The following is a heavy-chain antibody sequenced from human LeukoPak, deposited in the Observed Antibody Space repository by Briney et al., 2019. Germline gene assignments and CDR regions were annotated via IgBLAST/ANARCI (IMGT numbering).Heavy chain of an antibody. Sequence: GGSLRLSCTASGFTFGDYAMTWVRQAPGKGLEWVGFIRSQIYGGTPEYAASVKGRFTISRDDSEGVAYLQMNSLKTEDTAVYYCTTDGAWEAPYWGQGTLVTVSS. CDR1: GFTFGDYA. J-gene: IGHJ4*02. D-gene: IGHD1-26*01. CDR3: TTDGAWEAPY. V-gene: IGHV3-49*04. CDR2: IRSQIYGGTP.